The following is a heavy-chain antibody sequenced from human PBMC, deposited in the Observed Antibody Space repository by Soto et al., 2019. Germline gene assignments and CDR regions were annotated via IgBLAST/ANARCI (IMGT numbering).Heavy chain of an antibody. CDR3: ARVLLRSMYDSSGFDAFDI. Sequence: ASVKVSCKVSGYTFTSYYMHWVRQAPGQGLEWMGIINPSGGSTSYAQKFQGRVTMTRDTSTSTVYMELSSLRSEDTAVYYCARVLLRSMYDSSGFDAFDIWGQGTMVTVSS. CDR1: GYTFTSYY. CDR2: INPSGGST. J-gene: IGHJ3*02. V-gene: IGHV1-46*01. D-gene: IGHD3-22*01.